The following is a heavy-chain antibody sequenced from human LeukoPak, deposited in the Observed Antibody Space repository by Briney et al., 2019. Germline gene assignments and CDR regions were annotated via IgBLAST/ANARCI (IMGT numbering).Heavy chain of an antibody. Sequence: GGSLRLSCVASGFTFSAYAMSWVRQAPGKGLEWVSYISGGGDTKYYADSVTGRFTISRDIAKNSLYLQMNSLRDDDTAVYYCARRSQYDEYWGQGTLVTVSS. J-gene: IGHJ4*02. CDR2: ISGGGDTK. V-gene: IGHV3-48*02. CDR3: ARRSQYDEY. CDR1: GFTFSAYA. D-gene: IGHD1-1*01.